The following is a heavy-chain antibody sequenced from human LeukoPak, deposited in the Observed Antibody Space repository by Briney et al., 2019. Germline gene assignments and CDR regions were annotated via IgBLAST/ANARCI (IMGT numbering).Heavy chain of an antibody. Sequence: PGGSLRLSCAASGFTFSSYAMSWVRQAPGKGLEWVSAISGSGGSTYYADSVKGRFTISRDNSKNTLYLQMNSLRAEDTAVYYCAKDLYYYDSSGYYVKYFHHWGQGTLVTVSS. CDR1: GFTFSSYA. J-gene: IGHJ1*01. D-gene: IGHD3-22*01. CDR2: ISGSGGST. V-gene: IGHV3-23*01. CDR3: AKDLYYYDSSGYYVKYFHH.